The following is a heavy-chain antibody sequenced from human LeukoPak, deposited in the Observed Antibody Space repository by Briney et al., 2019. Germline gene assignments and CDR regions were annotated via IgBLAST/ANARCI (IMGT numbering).Heavy chain of an antibody. D-gene: IGHD3-22*01. Sequence: GGSLRLSCAASGFTFSSYAMSWVRQAPGKGLEWVSAISGSGGSTYYADSVKGRFTISRDNPKNTLYLQMNSLRAEDTAVYYCAKGDNYYDSSGLGYWGQGTLVTVSS. J-gene: IGHJ4*02. CDR2: ISGSGGST. V-gene: IGHV3-23*01. CDR3: AKGDNYYDSSGLGY. CDR1: GFTFSSYA.